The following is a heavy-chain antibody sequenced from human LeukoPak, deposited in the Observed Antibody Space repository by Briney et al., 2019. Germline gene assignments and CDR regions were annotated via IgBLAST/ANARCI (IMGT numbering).Heavy chain of an antibody. J-gene: IGHJ4*02. V-gene: IGHV3-7*01. CDR1: GVTFSGYS. CDR2: IKQDGSEK. Sequence: GGSLRLSCAAPGVTFSGYSVNWVRQAPGKGLEWVANIKQDGSEKFYVDSVKGRFTISRDNAKNSLYLQMNSLRADDTAVYYCASLGNWGQGTLVTVSS. CDR3: ASLGN. D-gene: IGHD1-1*01.